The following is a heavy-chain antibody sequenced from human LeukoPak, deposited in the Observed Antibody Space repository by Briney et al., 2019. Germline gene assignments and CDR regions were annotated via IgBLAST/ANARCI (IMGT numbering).Heavy chain of an antibody. V-gene: IGHV5-51*01. CDR2: IYPGDSDT. CDR1: GFXFGSYW. J-gene: IGHJ4*02. Sequence: GESLKISCKGSGFXFGSYWIGWVRQMPGKGLEWMGIIYPGDSDTRYSPSFQGQVTISADNSITTAYLQWSSLKASDTAMYYCARSAAARRGLYFDYWGQGTLVTISS. D-gene: IGHD6-6*01. CDR3: ARSAAARRGLYFDY.